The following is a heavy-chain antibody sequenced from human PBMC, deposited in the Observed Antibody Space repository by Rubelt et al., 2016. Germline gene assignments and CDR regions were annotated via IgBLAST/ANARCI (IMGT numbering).Heavy chain of an antibody. Sequence: QLQLQESGPGLVKPSETLSLTCTVSGGSISSSSYYWGWIRQPPGKGLEWIGSIYYSGSTYYNPSLKSRVTISVDTSKNQLPLKRSSGTAADTAGYYCARGELIVVAHDAFDIWGQGTMVTVSS. D-gene: IGHD3-22*01. V-gene: IGHV4-39*01. CDR2: IYYSGST. CDR3: ARGELIVVAHDAFDI. J-gene: IGHJ3*02. CDR1: GGSISSSSYY.